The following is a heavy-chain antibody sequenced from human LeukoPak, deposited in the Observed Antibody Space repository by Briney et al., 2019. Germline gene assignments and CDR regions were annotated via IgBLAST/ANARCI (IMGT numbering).Heavy chain of an antibody. Sequence: GGSLRLSCAASGFTSSSYAMTWVRQAPGKGLEWVSVITSSGASTYYADSVKGRFTISKDDSKNTLYLQMNSLRAEDTAMYYCATMNGYFAYWGQGTLVTVSS. D-gene: IGHD2-8*01. CDR1: GFTSSSYA. V-gene: IGHV3-23*01. CDR3: ATMNGYFAY. J-gene: IGHJ4*02. CDR2: ITSSGAST.